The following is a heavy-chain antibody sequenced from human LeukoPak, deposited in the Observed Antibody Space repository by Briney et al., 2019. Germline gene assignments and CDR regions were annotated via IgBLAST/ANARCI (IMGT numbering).Heavy chain of an antibody. D-gene: IGHD6-13*01. CDR1: GFTVSSNY. J-gene: IGHJ4*02. V-gene: IGHV3-66*02. CDR3: ARDRSVAAAGIDY. Sequence: GGSLRLSCAASGFTVSSNYMSWVRQAPGKGLEWVSVIYSGGSTYYADSVKGRFTISRDNSKNTLYLQMNSLRAEDTAVYYCARDRSVAAAGIDYWGQGTLVTVPS. CDR2: IYSGGST.